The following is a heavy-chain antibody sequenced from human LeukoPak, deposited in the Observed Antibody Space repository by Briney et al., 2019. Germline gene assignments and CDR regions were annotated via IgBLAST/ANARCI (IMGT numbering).Heavy chain of an antibody. J-gene: IGHJ3*02. V-gene: IGHV1-18*01. D-gene: IGHD2-2*02. CDR1: GYTFTSYG. CDR3: ARYPTPPRYRIHIGGAFDI. CDR2: ISAYNGNT. Sequence: ASVKVSCKASGYTFTSYGISWVRQAPGQGLEWMGWISAYNGNTNFAQKLQGRVTMTTDTSTSTAYMELRSLRSEDTAVYYCARYPTPPRYRIHIGGAFDIWGQGTMVTVSS.